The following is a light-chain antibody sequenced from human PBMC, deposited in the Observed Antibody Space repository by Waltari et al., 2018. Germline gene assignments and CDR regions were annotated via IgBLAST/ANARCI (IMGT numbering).Light chain of an antibody. CDR3: QQRSNWPPT. J-gene: IGKJ4*01. V-gene: IGKV3-11*01. Sequence: EIVLTQSPATLSLSPGERATHSCRASQSVSSYLAWYQQKPGQAPRLLIYDASHRATGIPARCSGSGSGTDFTLTISSLEPEDFAVYYCQQRSNWPPTFGGWTKVGIK. CDR2: DAS. CDR1: QSVSSY.